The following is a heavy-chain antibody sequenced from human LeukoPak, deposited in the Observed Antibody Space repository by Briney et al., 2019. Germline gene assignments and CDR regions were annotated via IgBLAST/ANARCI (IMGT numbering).Heavy chain of an antibody. CDR3: ARGNIVVATDY. CDR2: IYYSGST. Sequence: PSETLSLTCTVSGGSISSSSYYWGWIRQPPGKGLEWIGSIYYSGSTYYNPSLKSRVTISVDTSKNQFSLKLSSVTAADTAVYYCARGNIVVATDYWGQGTLVTVSS. V-gene: IGHV4-39*07. CDR1: GGSISSSSYY. D-gene: IGHD3-22*01. J-gene: IGHJ4*02.